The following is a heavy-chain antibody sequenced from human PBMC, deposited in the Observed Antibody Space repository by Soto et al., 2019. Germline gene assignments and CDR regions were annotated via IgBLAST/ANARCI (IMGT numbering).Heavy chain of an antibody. J-gene: IGHJ4*02. V-gene: IGHV3-72*01. CDR1: GFIFSDYY. D-gene: IGHD3-16*01. CDR3: ARDTGGSYDY. CDR2: TRNKVNSFSA. Sequence: EVQLMESGGGLVQPGGSLRLSCAASGFIFSDYYMDWVRQVPGKGLEWVGRTRNKVNSFSAEYAASVKGRFSIYRDASKDSMYLQMNSLKCDDTAVYYCARDTGGSYDYWGQGALVTVSS.